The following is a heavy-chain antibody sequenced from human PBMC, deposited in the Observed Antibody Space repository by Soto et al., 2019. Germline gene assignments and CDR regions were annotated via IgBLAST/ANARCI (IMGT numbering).Heavy chain of an antibody. CDR3: VRGADGYNSNYFEY. J-gene: IGHJ4*02. Sequence: QVQLVESGGGLVKPGGSLRLSCAASGFTFSDYYMNWIRQAPGKGLEWLSYISSRSTYTNYTDSVRGRFTISRDNAKNSLSLQMNSLRADDTAVYYCVRGADGYNSNYFEYWGQGALVTVSS. CDR2: ISSRSTYT. V-gene: IGHV3-11*05. D-gene: IGHD5-12*01. CDR1: GFTFSDYY.